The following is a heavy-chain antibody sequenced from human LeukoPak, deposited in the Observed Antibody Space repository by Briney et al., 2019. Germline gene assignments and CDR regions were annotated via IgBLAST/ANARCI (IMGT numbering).Heavy chain of an antibody. J-gene: IGHJ4*02. V-gene: IGHV3-7*01. D-gene: IGHD4-17*01. Sequence: PGGSLRLSCAASGFTFSDYLMSWVRQAPGKGLEWVANIKQDGSEKYYVDSVKGRFTISRDNGKNSLYLQMNSLRAEDTAVYYCAKRPSDYGDYVNYWGQGTLVTVSS. CDR2: IKQDGSEK. CDR3: AKRPSDYGDYVNY. CDR1: GFTFSDYL.